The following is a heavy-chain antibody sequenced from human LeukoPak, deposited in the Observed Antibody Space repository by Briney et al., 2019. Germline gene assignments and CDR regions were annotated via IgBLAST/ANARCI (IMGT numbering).Heavy chain of an antibody. CDR1: GFTVSSNY. Sequence: GGSQRLSCVASGFTVSSNYMSWDRQAPGKGLEWVSVIFTSGGTDYPDAVKGRFTISRDISKSTLYLQMNNLRAEDTAVYYCARGPSLRLAGNAFDYWGQGTPV. V-gene: IGHV3-53*01. CDR3: ARGPSLRLAGNAFDY. J-gene: IGHJ4*02. CDR2: IFTSGGT. D-gene: IGHD5-12*01.